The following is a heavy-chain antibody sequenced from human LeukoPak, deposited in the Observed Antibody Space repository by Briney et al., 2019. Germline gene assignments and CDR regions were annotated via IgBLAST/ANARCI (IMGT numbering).Heavy chain of an antibody. CDR2: FKQDVSEK. D-gene: IGHD5-12*01. V-gene: IGHV3-7*01. CDR3: ARTSTGYSRSRDYYYYYLDV. CDR1: GFTFSSYW. Sequence: AGGSLRLSCAASGFTFSSYWMSWVRQAPGKGLEWVANFKQDVSEKYYVDSVKGRFTISRDNSKNTLFLQMYSLRAEDTAVFYCARTSTGYSRSRDYYYYYLDVWGKGTTVTVSS. J-gene: IGHJ6*03.